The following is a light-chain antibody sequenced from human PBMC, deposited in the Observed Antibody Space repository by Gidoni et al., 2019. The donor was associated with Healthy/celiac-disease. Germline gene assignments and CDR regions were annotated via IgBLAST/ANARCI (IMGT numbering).Light chain of an antibody. Sequence: EIALTQSPGTLSLSPGERATLSCRASQSVSSSYLAWYQQKPGQAPRLLIYGASSRATGIPDRCSGSGAGTDFTLTISRLEPEDFAVYYCQQYGSSPAFGQGTKVEIK. CDR1: QSVSSSY. V-gene: IGKV3-20*01. CDR2: GAS. J-gene: IGKJ1*01. CDR3: QQYGSSPA.